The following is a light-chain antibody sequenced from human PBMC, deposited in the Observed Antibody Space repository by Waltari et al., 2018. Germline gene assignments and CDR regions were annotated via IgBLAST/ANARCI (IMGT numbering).Light chain of an antibody. CDR3: ATWDDSLSGV. J-gene: IGLJ3*02. CDR1: TSNIGGND. CDR2: KNN. Sequence: QSVLTQPPSASGSPGQTITISCSGSTSNIGGNDVYWYQHLPGTAPKLLIYKNNRRPYVVLERFSGSKSVTAASLAISGLRSEDEAYYYCATWDDSLSGVFGGGTKLTVL. V-gene: IGLV1-47*01.